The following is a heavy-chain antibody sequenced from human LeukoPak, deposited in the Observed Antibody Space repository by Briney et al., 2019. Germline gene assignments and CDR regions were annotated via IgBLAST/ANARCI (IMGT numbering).Heavy chain of an antibody. V-gene: IGHV3-48*03. J-gene: IGHJ6*03. CDR3: ARGQPNYYGSGKIYYYYYMDV. Sequence: QAGGSLRLSCAASGFTFSSYEMNWVRQAPGKGLEWVSYISSSGSTIYYADSVKGRFTISRDNAKNSLYLQMNSLRAEDTAVYYCARGQPNYYGSGKIYYYYYMDVWGKGTTVTISS. CDR1: GFTFSSYE. CDR2: ISSSGSTI. D-gene: IGHD3-10*01.